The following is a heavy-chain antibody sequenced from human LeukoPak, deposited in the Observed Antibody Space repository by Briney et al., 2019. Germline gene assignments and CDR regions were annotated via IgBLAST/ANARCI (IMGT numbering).Heavy chain of an antibody. Sequence: ASVKVSCKTSGDTFSSYALSWVRQAPGQGLEWMGGIIPVFGTANYAQNFQGRVTITADKPTSTVYMELSSLKSEDTAVYYCARTTAVSGGSSFYFGMDVWGRGTTVTVSS. D-gene: IGHD3-10*02. CDR1: GDTFSSYA. V-gene: IGHV1-69*06. CDR3: ARTTAVSGGSSFYFGMDV. J-gene: IGHJ6*02. CDR2: IIPVFGTA.